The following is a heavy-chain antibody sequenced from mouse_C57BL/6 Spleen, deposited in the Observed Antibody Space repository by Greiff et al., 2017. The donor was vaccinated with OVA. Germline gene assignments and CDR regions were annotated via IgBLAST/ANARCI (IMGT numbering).Heavy chain of an antibody. V-gene: IGHV1-63*01. CDR3: ARNWDVGYFDY. J-gene: IGHJ2*01. CDR2: IYPGGGYT. Sequence: VKLQQSGAEMVRPGTSVKMSCKASGYTFTNYWIGWAKQRPGHGLEWIGDIYPGGGYTNYNEKFKGKATLTADKPSSTAYMQFSSLTSEDSAIYYCARNWDVGYFDYWGQGTTLTVSS. D-gene: IGHD4-1*01. CDR1: GYTFTNYW.